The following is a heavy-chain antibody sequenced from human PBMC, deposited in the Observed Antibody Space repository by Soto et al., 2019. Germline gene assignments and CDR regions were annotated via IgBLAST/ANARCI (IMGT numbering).Heavy chain of an antibody. V-gene: IGHV4-59*08. Sequence: SETLSLTCTVSGGSISSYYWSWIRQPPGKGLEWIGYIYYSGSTNYNPSLKSRVTISVDTSKNQFSLKLSSVTAADTAVYYCARGFVTVGELSLWGQGTLVTVSS. D-gene: IGHD3-10*01. CDR3: ARGFVTVGELSL. J-gene: IGHJ4*02. CDR2: IYYSGST. CDR1: GGSISSYY.